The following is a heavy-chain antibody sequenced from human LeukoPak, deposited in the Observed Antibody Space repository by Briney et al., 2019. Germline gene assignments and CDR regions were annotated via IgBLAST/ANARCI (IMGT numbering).Heavy chain of an antibody. CDR3: ARDKIVGATHFDY. J-gene: IGHJ4*02. CDR2: MKQDGSET. CDR1: GFTFSNAW. V-gene: IGHV3-7*01. Sequence: PGGSLRLSCAASGFTFSNAWMSWVRQAPGKGLEWVANMKQDGSETYYVDSVKGRFTISRDNAKNSLYLQMNSLRAEDTAVYYCARDKIVGATHFDYWGQGALVTVSS. D-gene: IGHD1-26*01.